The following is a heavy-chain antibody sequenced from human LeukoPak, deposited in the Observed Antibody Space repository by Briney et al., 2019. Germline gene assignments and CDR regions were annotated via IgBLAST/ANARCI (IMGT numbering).Heavy chain of an antibody. D-gene: IGHD5-24*01. V-gene: IGHV1-46*01. CDR2: INPSGGSA. CDR3: ARVSGDGYNDY. CDR1: GYTFTSYY. Sequence: ASVKVSCTASGYTFTSYYMHWVRQAPGQGLEWMGIINPSGGSASYAQKFQGRVTMTRDTSTSTVYMELSSLTSEDTAVYYCARVSGDGYNDYWGQGTLVTVSS. J-gene: IGHJ4*02.